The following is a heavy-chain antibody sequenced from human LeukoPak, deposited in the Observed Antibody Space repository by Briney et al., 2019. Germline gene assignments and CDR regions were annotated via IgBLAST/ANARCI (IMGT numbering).Heavy chain of an antibody. V-gene: IGHV1-69*04. J-gene: IGHJ3*02. D-gene: IGHD5-18*01. CDR3: ARGGDVDTAMVDAFDI. Sequence: VASVKVFCKASGGTFSSYAISWVRQAPGQGLEWMGRIIPILGIANYAQKFQGRVTITADKSTSTAYMELSSLRSEDTAVYYCARGGDVDTAMVDAFDIWGQGTMVTVSS. CDR2: IIPILGIA. CDR1: GGTFSSYA.